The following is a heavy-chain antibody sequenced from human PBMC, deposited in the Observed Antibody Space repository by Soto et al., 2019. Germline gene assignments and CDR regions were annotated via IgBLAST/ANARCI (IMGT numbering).Heavy chain of an antibody. V-gene: IGHV3-23*01. Sequence: EVQLLESGGGLVQPGGSLRLSCAVSVFTFSNYGMTWVRQAPGKGLEWVSGMSRDGGVTDYTDSVKGRFTISRDISKNTLYLQMNSLRAEDTAVYYCAKIDRFNPQSSGWANRFDYWGQGTLVTVSS. CDR1: VFTFSNYG. CDR3: AKIDRFNPQSSGWANRFDY. D-gene: IGHD6-19*01. J-gene: IGHJ4*02. CDR2: MSRDGGVT.